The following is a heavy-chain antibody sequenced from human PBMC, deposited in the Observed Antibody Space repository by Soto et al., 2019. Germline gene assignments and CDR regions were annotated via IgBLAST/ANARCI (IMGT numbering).Heavy chain of an antibody. CDR2: ISGSGGST. CDR3: AKGGSGSYSPFDN. D-gene: IGHD3-10*01. CDR1: GFIFSTFA. J-gene: IGHJ4*02. V-gene: IGHV3-23*01. Sequence: GGSLRLSCAASGFIFSTFAMTWVRQAPGKGLEWVSSISGSGGSTYYADSVKGRFTISRDNSENTLYLQMNSLRAEDTAIYYCAKGGSGSYSPFDNWGQGTRSPSPQ.